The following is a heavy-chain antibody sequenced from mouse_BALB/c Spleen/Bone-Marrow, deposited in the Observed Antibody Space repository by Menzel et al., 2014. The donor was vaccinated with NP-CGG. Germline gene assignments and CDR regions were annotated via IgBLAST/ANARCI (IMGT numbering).Heavy chain of an antibody. J-gene: IGHJ3*01. Sequence: QVQLQQPGTDLERPGASVKLSCKASGYTFTSYWINWVKQRPGQGLEWIGNIHPSDSYTNYNQKFKDKATLTVDKSSSTAYMHLSSPTSEDSAVYYCTRDDGGFAYWGQGTLVTVSA. V-gene: IGHV1-69*02. CDR2: IHPSDSYT. CDR1: GYTFTSYW. CDR3: TRDDGGFAY. D-gene: IGHD1-1*02.